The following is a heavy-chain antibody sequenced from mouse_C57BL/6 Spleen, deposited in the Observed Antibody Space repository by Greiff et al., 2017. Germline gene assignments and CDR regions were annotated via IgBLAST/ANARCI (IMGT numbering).Heavy chain of an antibody. CDR2: IDPETGGT. CDR3: TRDGYERFAY. D-gene: IGHD1-2*01. Sequence: QVQLQQSGAELVRPGASVTLSCKASGYTFTDYEMHWVKQTPVHGLEWIGAIDPETGGTAYNQKFKGKAILTADKSSSTAYMELRSLTSEDSAVYYCTRDGYERFAYWGQGTLVTVSA. J-gene: IGHJ3*01. CDR1: GYTFTDYE. V-gene: IGHV1-15*01.